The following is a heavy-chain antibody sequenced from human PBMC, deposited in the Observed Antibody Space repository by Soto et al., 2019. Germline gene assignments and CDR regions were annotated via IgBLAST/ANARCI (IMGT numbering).Heavy chain of an antibody. Sequence: ASVKVSCKASGYTFTSYDINWVRQATGQGLEWMGWMNPNSGNTGYAQKFQGRVTMTRNTSISTAYMELSSLRSEDTAVYYCARGRFLERLLSAYYYYGMDVWGQGTTVTVSS. J-gene: IGHJ6*02. D-gene: IGHD3-3*01. CDR3: ARGRFLERLLSAYYYYGMDV. CDR1: GYTFTSYD. CDR2: MNPNSGNT. V-gene: IGHV1-8*01.